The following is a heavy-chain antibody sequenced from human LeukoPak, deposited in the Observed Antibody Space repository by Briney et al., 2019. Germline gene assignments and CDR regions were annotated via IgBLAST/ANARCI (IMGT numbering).Heavy chain of an antibody. V-gene: IGHV1-8*02. CDR1: GGTFSSYA. CDR3: ARGQGGGSAYGMDV. J-gene: IGHJ6*02. Sequence: ASVKVSCKASGGTFSSYAISWVRQATGQGLEWMGWMNPNSGNTGYAQKFQGRDTMTRNTSISTAYMELSSLRSEDTAVYYCARGQGGGSAYGMDVWGQGTTVTVSS. D-gene: IGHD3-10*01. CDR2: MNPNSGNT.